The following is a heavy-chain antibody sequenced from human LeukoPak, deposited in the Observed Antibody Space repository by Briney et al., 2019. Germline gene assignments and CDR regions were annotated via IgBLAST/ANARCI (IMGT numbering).Heavy chain of an antibody. V-gene: IGHV3-30*03. CDR3: ARRKIMGSGSTLRHYYGMDV. CDR1: GFTFSSYG. CDR2: IPYDGTNK. D-gene: IGHD1-1*01. J-gene: IGHJ6*02. Sequence: PGRSLRLSCASSGFTFSSYGMHWVRQAPGKGLEWVAVIPYDGTNKYYADSVKGRSTISRDNSKNTLYLQMNSLRADDTAVYYCARRKIMGSGSTLRHYYGMDVWGQGTTVTVSS.